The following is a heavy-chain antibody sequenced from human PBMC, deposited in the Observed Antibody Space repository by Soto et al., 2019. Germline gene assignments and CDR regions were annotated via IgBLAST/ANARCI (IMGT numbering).Heavy chain of an antibody. CDR1: GFTFGDYA. Sequence: PGGSLRLSCTASGFTFGDYAMSWFRQAPGKGLEWVGFIRSKAYGGTTEYAASVKGRFTISRDDSKSIAYLQMNSLKTGDTAVYYCTRDPGGITIFGVVMWGQGTLVTVSS. D-gene: IGHD3-3*01. J-gene: IGHJ4*02. CDR3: TRDPGGITIFGVVM. CDR2: IRSKAYGGTT. V-gene: IGHV3-49*03.